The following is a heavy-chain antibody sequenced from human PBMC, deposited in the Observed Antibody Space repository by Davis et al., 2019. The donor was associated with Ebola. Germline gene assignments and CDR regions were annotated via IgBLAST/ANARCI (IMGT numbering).Heavy chain of an antibody. CDR1: GGTFSSYA. Sequence: AASVKVSCKASGGTFSSYAISWVRQAPGQGLEWMGRIIPILGIANYAQKFQGRVTITADKSTSTAYMELSSPRSEDTAVYYCARDVGAAAGGDGDDYWGQGTLVTVSS. D-gene: IGHD6-13*01. J-gene: IGHJ4*02. V-gene: IGHV1-69*04. CDR2: IIPILGIA. CDR3: ARDVGAAAGGDGDDY.